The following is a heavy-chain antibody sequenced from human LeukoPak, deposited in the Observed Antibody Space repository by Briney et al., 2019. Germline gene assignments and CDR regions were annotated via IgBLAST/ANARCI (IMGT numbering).Heavy chain of an antibody. CDR2: IYTSGST. CDR1: GGSISSGSYY. CDR3: ARWARLRGDAFAI. D-gene: IGHD3-16*01. Sequence: SETLSLTCTVSGGSISSGSYYWSWIRQPAGKGLEWIGRIYTSGSTNYNPSLKSRVTISVDTSKNQFSLKLSSVTAADTAVYYCARWARLRGDAFAIWGQGTMVTVSS. V-gene: IGHV4-61*02. J-gene: IGHJ3*02.